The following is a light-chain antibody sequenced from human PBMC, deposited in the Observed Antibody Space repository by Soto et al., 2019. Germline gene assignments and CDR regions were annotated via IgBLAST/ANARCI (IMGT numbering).Light chain of an antibody. CDR3: SSHTSSSTLV. V-gene: IGLV2-14*01. CDR2: EVS. J-gene: IGLJ2*01. Sequence: QAVVTQPASVSGSPGQSITISCTGTSSDVGGYDYVFWYQQHPGKAPKVMIYEVSHRPSGVSNRFSGSKSGNTASLTISGLQAEDEADYYCSSHTSSSTLVFGGGTKLTVL. CDR1: SSDVGGYDY.